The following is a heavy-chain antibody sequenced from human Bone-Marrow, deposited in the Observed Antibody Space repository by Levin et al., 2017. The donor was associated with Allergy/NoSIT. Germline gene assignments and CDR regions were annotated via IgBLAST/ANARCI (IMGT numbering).Heavy chain of an antibody. V-gene: IGHV3-30*18. CDR2: ISHDGRKK. CDR1: GFDFETYG. J-gene: IGHJ6*02. D-gene: IGHD3-3*01. CDR3: AKSKTSPGWSGYSRGYHYYGLDV. Sequence: GGSLRLSCAASGFDFETYGLHWVRQTPGKGLEWVAVISHDGRKKYYGDSVKGRFTISRENSKTTVSLQMDSLRVDDTAVYYCAKSKTSPGWSGYSRGYHYYGLDVWGQGTTVTVSS.